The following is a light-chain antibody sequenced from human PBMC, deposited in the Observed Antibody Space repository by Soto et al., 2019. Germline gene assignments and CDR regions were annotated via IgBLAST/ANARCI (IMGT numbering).Light chain of an antibody. V-gene: IGKV1-5*01. Sequence: DIQMTQSPSTVSASVGDRVTITCRASQRISDWLAWYQRKPGKAPKLLIFDASSLESGVPSRFSGSGSGTEFTLTISSLQPDDFATYYCQHYSTVWAFGQGTKVEI. J-gene: IGKJ1*01. CDR2: DAS. CDR3: QHYSTVWA. CDR1: QRISDW.